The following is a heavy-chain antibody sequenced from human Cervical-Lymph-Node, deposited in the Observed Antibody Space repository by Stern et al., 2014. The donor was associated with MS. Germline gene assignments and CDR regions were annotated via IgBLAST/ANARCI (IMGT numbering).Heavy chain of an antibody. Sequence: QVQLVQSGADMKMPGASVKVSCKASGYTFTDYMHWVRQAPGQGLEWMGPIKPNNGGTNYAQKFQGRGTMTTDTSISTAFMELNRLTSDDTAVYYCARDVVVPVALAPRLPLESYFFDYWGQGALVTVSS. CDR2: IKPNNGGT. V-gene: IGHV1-2*06. CDR1: GYTFTDY. J-gene: IGHJ4*02. CDR3: ARDVVVPVALAPRLPLESYFFDY. D-gene: IGHD2-2*01.